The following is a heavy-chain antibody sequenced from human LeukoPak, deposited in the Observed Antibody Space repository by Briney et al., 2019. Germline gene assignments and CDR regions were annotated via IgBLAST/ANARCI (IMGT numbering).Heavy chain of an antibody. CDR3: ARSTPSPSSPDFDI. D-gene: IGHD6-13*01. J-gene: IGHJ3*02. CDR2: ISAYNGNT. V-gene: IGHV1-18*01. Sequence: ASVKVSCKASGYTFTSYGISWVRQAPGQGLEWMGWISAYNGNTNYAQKLQGRVTMTTDTSTSTAYMELRSLRSDDTAVYYCARSTPSPSSPDFDIWGQGTMVTVSS. CDR1: GYTFTSYG.